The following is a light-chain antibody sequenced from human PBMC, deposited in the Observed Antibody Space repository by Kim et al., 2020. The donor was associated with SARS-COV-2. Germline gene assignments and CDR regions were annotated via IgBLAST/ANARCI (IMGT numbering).Light chain of an antibody. Sequence: LSPGERATLSCRASQSVSSSYLAWYQQKPGQAPSLLIYGASSRATGIPDRFSGSGSGTDFTLTISRLEPEDFAVYYCQQYGSSAYTFGQGTKLEI. V-gene: IGKV3-20*01. CDR2: GAS. J-gene: IGKJ2*01. CDR3: QQYGSSAYT. CDR1: QSVSSSY.